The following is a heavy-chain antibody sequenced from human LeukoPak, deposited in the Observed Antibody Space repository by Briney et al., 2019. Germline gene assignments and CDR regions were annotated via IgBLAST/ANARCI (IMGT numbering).Heavy chain of an antibody. CDR2: ISAYNGNT. Sequence: ASVKVSCKAPGYTFTSYGISWVRQAPGQGLEWMGWISAYNGNTNYAQKLQGRVTMTTDTSTSTAYMELRSLRSDDTAVYYCARDLVTMVRGPVAFDIWGQGTMVTVSS. CDR3: ARDLVTMVRGPVAFDI. V-gene: IGHV1-18*01. D-gene: IGHD3-10*01. J-gene: IGHJ3*02. CDR1: GYTFTSYG.